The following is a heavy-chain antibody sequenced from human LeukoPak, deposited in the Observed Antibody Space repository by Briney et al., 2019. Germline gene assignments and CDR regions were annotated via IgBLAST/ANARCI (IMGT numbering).Heavy chain of an antibody. V-gene: IGHV1-69*13. D-gene: IGHD5-12*01. Sequence: SVKVSCKASGGTYSSYAISWVRQAPGQGLEWMGGIIPIFGTANYAQKFQGRVTITADESTSTAYMELSSLRSEDTAVYYCARGPIAATIYFDYWGQGTLVTVSS. CDR3: ARGPIAATIYFDY. J-gene: IGHJ4*02. CDR2: IIPIFGTA. CDR1: GGTYSSYA.